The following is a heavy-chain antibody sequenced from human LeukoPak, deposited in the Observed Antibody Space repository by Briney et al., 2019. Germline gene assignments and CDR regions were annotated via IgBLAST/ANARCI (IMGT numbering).Heavy chain of an antibody. CDR1: GDSISSYY. CDR3: ARVRHGWLDP. D-gene: IGHD3-16*01. V-gene: IGHV4-59*01. Sequence: SETLSLTCTVSGDSISSYYWSWIRQPPGKGLEWIGYIYYTGSTNYNPPLKGRVTISVDTSKNQFSLKLGPVTAADTAVYYCARVRHGWLDPWGQGTLVTVSS. CDR2: IYYTGST. J-gene: IGHJ5*02.